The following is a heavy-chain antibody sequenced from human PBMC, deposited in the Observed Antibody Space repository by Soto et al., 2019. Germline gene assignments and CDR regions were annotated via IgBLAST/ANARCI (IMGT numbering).Heavy chain of an antibody. D-gene: IGHD2-15*01. CDR2: IVVGSGNT. Sequence: SVKVSCKASGFTFTSSAVQWVRQARGQRLEWIGWIVVGSGNTNYAQKFQERVTITRDMSTSTAYMELSSLRSEGTAVYYCAAGYCSGGSCYNDYWGQGTLVTVSS. CDR3: AAGYCSGGSCYNDY. J-gene: IGHJ4*02. CDR1: GFTFTSSA. V-gene: IGHV1-58*01.